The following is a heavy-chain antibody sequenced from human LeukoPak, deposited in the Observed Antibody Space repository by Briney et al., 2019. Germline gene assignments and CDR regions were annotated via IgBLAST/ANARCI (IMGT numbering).Heavy chain of an antibody. CDR3: ARGGDYYDSSGYYPDLFGY. CDR1: GYTFTSYG. V-gene: IGHV1-18*01. D-gene: IGHD3-22*01. CDR2: ISAHNGNT. Sequence: ASVKVSCKASGYTFTSYGISWVRQAPGQGPEWMGWISAHNGNTNYAQKLQGRVTMTTDTSTSTAYMELRSLRSDDTAVYYCARGGDYYDSSGYYPDLFGYWGQGTLVTVSS. J-gene: IGHJ4*02.